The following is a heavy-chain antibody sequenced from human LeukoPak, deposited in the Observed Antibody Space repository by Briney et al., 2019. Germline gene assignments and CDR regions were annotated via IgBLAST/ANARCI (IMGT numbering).Heavy chain of an antibody. D-gene: IGHD6-13*01. CDR2: ISAYNGNT. V-gene: IGHV1-18*01. CDR3: ASGAFSSSWYYENYYFDY. CDR1: GYTFTSYG. J-gene: IGHJ4*02. Sequence: GASVKVSCKASGYTFTSYGISWVRQAPGQGLEWMGWISAYNGNTNYAQKFQGRVTMTTDTSTRTAYMDLRSLRSDDTAVYYCASGAFSSSWYYENYYFDYWGQGTLVTVSS.